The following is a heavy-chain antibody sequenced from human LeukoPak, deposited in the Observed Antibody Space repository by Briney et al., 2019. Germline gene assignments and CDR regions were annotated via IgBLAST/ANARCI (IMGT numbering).Heavy chain of an antibody. CDR3: ARGLDSSSWWRYYYYGMDV. D-gene: IGHD6-13*01. V-gene: IGHV1-2*02. J-gene: IGHJ6*02. CDR2: INPNSGGT. Sequence: ASVKVSCKPSGYTFTGYYMRWVRQAPGQGLEWMGWINPNSGGTNYAQKFQGRVTMTRDTSISTAYMELSRLRSDDTAVYYCARGLDSSSWWRYYYYGMDVWGQGTTVTVSS. CDR1: GYTFTGYY.